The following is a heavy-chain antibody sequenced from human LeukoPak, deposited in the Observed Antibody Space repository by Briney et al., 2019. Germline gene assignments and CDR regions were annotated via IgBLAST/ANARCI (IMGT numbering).Heavy chain of an antibody. J-gene: IGHJ5*02. D-gene: IGHD1-20*01. V-gene: IGHV4-31*03. CDR1: GGSITSGRYY. CDR2: VSYSGST. Sequence: ASQTLSLTCTLSGGSITSGRYYWTWIRQHPQRGLEWIGYVSYSGSTNYNSSLKSRLTISADTSKNQLYLRLTSVTAADTAVYYCARDPRGDITGTTFDRWGQGTLVTVSS. CDR3: ARDPRGDITGTTFDR.